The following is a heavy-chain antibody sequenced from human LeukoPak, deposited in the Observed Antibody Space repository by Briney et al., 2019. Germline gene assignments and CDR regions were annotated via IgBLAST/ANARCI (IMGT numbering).Heavy chain of an antibody. J-gene: IGHJ3*02. CDR1: GFTLSSYSMN. CDR2: LFDSGNT. CDR3: ARHTRPGYSGYENAFDI. D-gene: IGHD5-12*01. Sequence: AGGSLRLSCAASGFTLSSYSMNWIRQPPGKGLEWIGNLFDSGNTHYNPPLRSRLTMSVDTSKNQFSLKLSSVTAADTAVFYCARHTRPGYSGYENAFDIWGQGNMVTVSS. V-gene: IGHV4-59*04.